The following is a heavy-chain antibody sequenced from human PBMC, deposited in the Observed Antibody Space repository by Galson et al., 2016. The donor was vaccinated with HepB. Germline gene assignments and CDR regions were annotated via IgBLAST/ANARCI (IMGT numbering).Heavy chain of an antibody. CDR2: ISSSSSYI. J-gene: IGHJ4*02. D-gene: IGHD3-22*01. Sequence: SLRLSCAASGFTFSSYSMNWVRQAPGKGLEWVSSISSSSSYIYYADSVKGRFTISRDNAKNSLYLQMNSLRAEDSAVYYCARAVHYYDHSCFDYWGQGNLVPVSS. V-gene: IGHV3-21*01. CDR1: GFTFSSYS. CDR3: ARAVHYYDHSCFDY.